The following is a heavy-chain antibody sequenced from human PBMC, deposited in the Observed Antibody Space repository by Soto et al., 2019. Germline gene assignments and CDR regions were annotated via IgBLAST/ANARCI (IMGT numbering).Heavy chain of an antibody. CDR2: MNPNSGNT. Sequence: ASVKVSCKASGYTFTSYDINWVRQATGQGLEWMGWMNPNSGNTGYAQKIQSKDNMTRNTSISTTYKEMSSLRTEDTAVNYCASYDILTGYQEGKDYMDVWGKGTTVTVSS. D-gene: IGHD3-9*01. CDR1: GYTFTSYD. V-gene: IGHV1-8*01. J-gene: IGHJ6*03. CDR3: ASYDILTGYQEGKDYMDV.